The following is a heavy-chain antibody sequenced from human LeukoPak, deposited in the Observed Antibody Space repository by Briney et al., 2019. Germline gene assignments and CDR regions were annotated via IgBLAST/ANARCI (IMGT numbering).Heavy chain of an antibody. CDR2: INPNSGGT. CDR3: ARDLAYAFDI. CDR1: GYTFTGYY. V-gene: IGHV1-2*06. Sequence: ASVKVSCKASGYTFTGYYMHWVRQAPGQGFEWMGRINPNSGGTDYAQKFQGRVTMTRDTSINTAYMELSRLRSDDTAVYYCARDLAYAFDIWGQGTVVTVSS. J-gene: IGHJ3*02.